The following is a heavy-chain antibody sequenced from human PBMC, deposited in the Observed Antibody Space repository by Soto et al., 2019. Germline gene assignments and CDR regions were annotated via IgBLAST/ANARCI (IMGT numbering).Heavy chain of an antibody. J-gene: IGHJ4*02. V-gene: IGHV4-59*08. CDR2: IYYSGST. Sequence: SETLSLTCTVSGGSISSYYWSWIRQPPGKGLEWIGYIYYSGSTNYNPSLKSRVTISVDTSKNQFSLKLSSVTAADTAVYYCARHARDYGDSWFDYWGQGTLVTVSS. D-gene: IGHD4-17*01. CDR3: ARHARDYGDSWFDY. CDR1: GGSISSYY.